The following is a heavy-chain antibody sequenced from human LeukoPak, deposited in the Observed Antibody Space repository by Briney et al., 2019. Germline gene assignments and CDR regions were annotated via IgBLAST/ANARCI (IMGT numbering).Heavy chain of an antibody. CDR1: GYTFTGYY. Sequence: GASVKVSCKASGYTFTGYYMHWVRQAPGQGLEWMGWINPNSGGTNYAQKFQGRVTMTRDTSISTAYMELSRLRSDDTAVYYCARGGRLRLGELSFDYWGQGTLVTASS. V-gene: IGHV1-2*02. J-gene: IGHJ4*02. CDR3: ARGGRLRLGELSFDY. CDR2: INPNSGGT. D-gene: IGHD3-16*02.